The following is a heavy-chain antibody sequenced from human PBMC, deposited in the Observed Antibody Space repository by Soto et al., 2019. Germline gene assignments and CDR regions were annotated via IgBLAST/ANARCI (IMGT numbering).Heavy chain of an antibody. J-gene: IGHJ5*02. Sequence: QVQLVQSGAEVKKPGSSVKVSCKASGGTFSSYAISWVRQAPGQGLEWMGGIIPIFGTANYAQKFQGRVTITADEYTSPAYMELSSLRSEDTAVYYWARGGRPGGIAVSAIPRFDPWGQGTLVTVSS. CDR1: GGTFSSYA. CDR3: ARGGRPGGIAVSAIPRFDP. D-gene: IGHD6-19*01. V-gene: IGHV1-69*01. CDR2: IIPIFGTA.